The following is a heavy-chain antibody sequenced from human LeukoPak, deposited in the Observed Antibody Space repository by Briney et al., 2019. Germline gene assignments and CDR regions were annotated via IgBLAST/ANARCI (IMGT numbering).Heavy chain of an antibody. D-gene: IGHD6-19*01. CDR1: GFTFSSYG. V-gene: IGHV3-30*03. Sequence: PGRSLRVSCAASGFTFSSYGMHWVRQAPGNGLEWVAVISYDGSNKYYADSVKGRFTISRDNSKNTLYLQMNSLRAEDTAVYYCASQTAVAGHFDYWGQGTLVTVSS. CDR2: ISYDGSNK. J-gene: IGHJ4*02. CDR3: ASQTAVAGHFDY.